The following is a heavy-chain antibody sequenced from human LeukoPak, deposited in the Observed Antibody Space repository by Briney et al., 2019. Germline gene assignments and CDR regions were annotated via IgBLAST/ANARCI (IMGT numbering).Heavy chain of an antibody. V-gene: IGHV4-34*01. Sequence: SETLSLTCAVYGGSFSGYYWSWIRQPPGKGLEWIGEINHSGSTNYNPSLKSRVTISVDTSKNQLSLKLSSVTAADTAVYYCARGPEYSSSWYFDYWGQGTLVTVSS. CDR2: INHSGST. CDR3: ARGPEYSSSWYFDY. D-gene: IGHD6-13*01. J-gene: IGHJ4*02. CDR1: GGSFSGYY.